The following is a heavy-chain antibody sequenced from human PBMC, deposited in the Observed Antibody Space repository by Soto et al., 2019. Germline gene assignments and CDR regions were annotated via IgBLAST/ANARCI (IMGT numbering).Heavy chain of an antibody. V-gene: IGHV3-74*03. CDR3: VRDGDSSSWSFDY. J-gene: IGHJ4*02. CDR2: INNDGSDI. Sequence: EVQLVESGGGLVQPGGSLILSCAASEFTFRSYWMHWVRQVPGKGLVWVSRINNDGSDITYADSVKVRFTISRDNAKNTLYLQMNRLRVEDTAVYYCVRDGDSSSWSFDYWGQGTLVTVSS. D-gene: IGHD6-13*01. CDR1: EFTFRSYW.